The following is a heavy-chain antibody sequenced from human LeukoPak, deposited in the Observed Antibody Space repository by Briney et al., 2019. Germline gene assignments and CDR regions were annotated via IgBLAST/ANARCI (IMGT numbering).Heavy chain of an antibody. D-gene: IGHD3-22*01. J-gene: IGHJ4*02. Sequence: PGGSLRLSCAASGFTFSSYAMHWVRQAPGKGLEWVAFIRYDGSNKYYADSVKGRFTISRDNSKNTLYLQMNSLRAEDTAVYYCAKPHYYDSSGYYAHFDYWGQGTLVTVSS. CDR1: GFTFSSYA. CDR2: IRYDGSNK. V-gene: IGHV3-30*02. CDR3: AKPHYYDSSGYYAHFDY.